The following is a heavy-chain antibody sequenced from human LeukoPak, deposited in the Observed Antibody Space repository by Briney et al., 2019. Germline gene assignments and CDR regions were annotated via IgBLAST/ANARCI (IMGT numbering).Heavy chain of an antibody. J-gene: IGHJ5*02. D-gene: IGHD6-19*01. Sequence: GASVKVSCKASGYTFTSYYMHWVRQAPGQGLEWMGINNPSGGSTSYAQKFQGRVTMTRDTSTSTVYMELSSLRSEDTAVYYCARRAVAGTTDPWGQGTLVTVSS. CDR3: ARRAVAGTTDP. CDR1: GYTFTSYY. V-gene: IGHV1-46*01. CDR2: NNPSGGST.